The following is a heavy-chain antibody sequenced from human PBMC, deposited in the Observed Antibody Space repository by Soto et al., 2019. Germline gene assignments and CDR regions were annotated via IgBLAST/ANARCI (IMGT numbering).Heavy chain of an antibody. CDR1: GITFSNNA. D-gene: IGHD6-13*01. J-gene: IGHJ5*02. Sequence: EVQLSESGGGLVQPGGSLRLSCAASGITFSNNAMSWVRQAPGKGLEWVSSISASGTSTYYADSVTGRFTISRDIFNNTLYLQMNSLRADDTAVYYCAKRGHSTSWYWFDPWGQGTLVTVSS. V-gene: IGHV3-23*01. CDR2: ISASGTST. CDR3: AKRGHSTSWYWFDP.